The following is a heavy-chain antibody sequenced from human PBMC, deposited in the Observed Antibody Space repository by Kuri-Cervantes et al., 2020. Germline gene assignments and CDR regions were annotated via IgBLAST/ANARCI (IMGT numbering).Heavy chain of an antibody. CDR1: GFTFSSYD. CDR3: ARRGYSYGDFDY. J-gene: IGHJ4*02. V-gene: IGHV3-13*01. Sequence: LSLTCAASGFTFSSYDMHWVRQATGKGLEWVSAIGTAGDTYYPGSVKGRFTISRENAKNSLYLQMNSLRAEDTAVYYCARRGYSYGDFDYWGQGTLVTVSS. CDR2: IGTAGDT. D-gene: IGHD5-18*01.